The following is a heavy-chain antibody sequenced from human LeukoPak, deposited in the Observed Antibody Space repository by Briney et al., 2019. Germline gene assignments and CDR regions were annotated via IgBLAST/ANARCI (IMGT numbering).Heavy chain of an antibody. V-gene: IGHV3-72*01. Sequence: GGSLRLSCAASGFTFSDYILDWVRQAPGKGLEWVGRIRRGTNNYTTEYAASVKGRFIISRDDSKNSLYLHMNSLKTEDTAVYHCTRDGGDSTKAAFDMWGQGTMVTVSS. CDR3: TRDGGDSTKAAFDM. D-gene: IGHD2/OR15-2a*01. CDR1: GFTFSDYI. CDR2: IRRGTNNYTT. J-gene: IGHJ3*02.